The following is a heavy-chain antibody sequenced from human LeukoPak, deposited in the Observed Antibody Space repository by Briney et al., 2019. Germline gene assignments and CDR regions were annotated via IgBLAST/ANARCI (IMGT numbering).Heavy chain of an antibody. D-gene: IGHD6-13*01. CDR1: GFTFSSYG. Sequence: PGRSLRLSCAASGFTFSSYGMHWVRQAPGKGLEWVAVISYDGSNKYYADSVKGRFTISRDNSKNTLYLQMNSLRAEDTAVYYCAKDREDSSSWLYYFDYWGQGTLVTVSS. CDR3: AKDREDSSSWLYYFDY. V-gene: IGHV3-30*18. J-gene: IGHJ4*02. CDR2: ISYDGSNK.